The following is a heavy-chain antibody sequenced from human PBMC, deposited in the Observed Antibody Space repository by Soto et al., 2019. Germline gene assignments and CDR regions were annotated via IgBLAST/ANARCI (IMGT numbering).Heavy chain of an antibody. V-gene: IGHV1-69*01. CDR2: IIPISGRT. Sequence: QVQLVQSGAEVKRPGSSVKVSCEASGGTFSSLGFTWVRQAPGQGLEWMGGIIPISGRTTFAPKFLGRVTITAEESTRTTYMDLTALTSDDTAIYYCATRGTQGRWLEFSDYWGQGTLVTVSS. CDR1: GGTFSSLG. CDR3: ATRGTQGRWLEFSDY. D-gene: IGHD5-12*01. J-gene: IGHJ4*02.